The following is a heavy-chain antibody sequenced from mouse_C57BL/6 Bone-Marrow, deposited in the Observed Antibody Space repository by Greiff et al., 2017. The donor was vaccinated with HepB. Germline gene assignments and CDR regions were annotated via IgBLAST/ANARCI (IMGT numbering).Heavy chain of an antibody. CDR3: ARDNGYYFDY. V-gene: IGHV5-16*01. CDR1: GFTFSDYY. J-gene: IGHJ2*01. CDR2: INYDGSST. D-gene: IGHD2-2*01. Sequence: EVKLVESEGGLVQPGRSMKLSCTASGFTFSDYYMAWVRQVPEKGLEWVANINYDGSSTYYLDSLKSRFIISRDNAKNILYLQMSSLKSEDTATYYCARDNGYYFDYWGQGTTLTVSS.